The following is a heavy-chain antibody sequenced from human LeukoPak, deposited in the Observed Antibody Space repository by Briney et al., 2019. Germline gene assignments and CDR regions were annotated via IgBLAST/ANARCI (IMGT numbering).Heavy chain of an antibody. CDR3: ARENLAGSAIQH. J-gene: IGHJ1*01. Sequence: KPSETLSLTCTVSGGSISSSSYYWGWIRQPPGKGLEWIGSIYYSGSTYYNPSLKSRVTISVDTSKNQFSLKLSSVTAADTAVYYCARENLAGSAIQHWGQGTLVTVSS. CDR2: IYYSGST. D-gene: IGHD6-19*01. CDR1: GGSISSSSYY. V-gene: IGHV4-39*07.